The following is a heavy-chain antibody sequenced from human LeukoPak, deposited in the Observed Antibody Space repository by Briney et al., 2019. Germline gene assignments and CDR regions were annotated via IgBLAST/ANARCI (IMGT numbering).Heavy chain of an antibody. J-gene: IGHJ4*02. CDR2: IYYSGST. CDR1: GGSISSYY. Sequence: PSETLSLTCTVSGGSISSYYWSWIRQPPGKGLEWIGYIYYSGSTNYNPSLKSRVTISVDTSKNQFSLKLSSVTAADTAVYYCAGGRKTGDRLFDYWGQGTLVTVSS. D-gene: IGHD7-27*01. CDR3: AGGRKTGDRLFDY. V-gene: IGHV4-59*01.